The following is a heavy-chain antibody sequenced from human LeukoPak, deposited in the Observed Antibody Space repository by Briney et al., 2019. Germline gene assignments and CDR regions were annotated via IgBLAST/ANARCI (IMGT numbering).Heavy chain of an antibody. CDR2: IYYSGST. J-gene: IGHJ6*04. Sequence: PSETLSLTCTVSGGSISSYYWSWIRQPPGKGLEWIGYIYYSGSTNYNPSLKSRVTISVDTSKNQFSLKLSSVTAADTAVYYCARDRIAAAGTYYYYYGMDVWGKGTTVTVSS. D-gene: IGHD6-13*01. V-gene: IGHV4-59*01. CDR1: GGSISSYY. CDR3: ARDRIAAAGTYYYYYGMDV.